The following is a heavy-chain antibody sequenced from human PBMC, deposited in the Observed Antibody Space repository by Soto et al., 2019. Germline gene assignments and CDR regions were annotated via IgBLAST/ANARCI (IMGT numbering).Heavy chain of an antibody. V-gene: IGHV1-24*01. Sequence: VASVQVSFQVSGYTLPQLSMHWVRQAPGKGLAWMGGFDPEDGETIYAQKFQGRVTMTEDTSTDTAYMELSSLRSEDTAVCYCATDLYYDTTVSDYWGQGTLVTVSS. D-gene: IGHD3-22*01. CDR3: ATDLYYDTTVSDY. J-gene: IGHJ4*02. CDR1: GYTLPQLS. CDR2: FDPEDGET.